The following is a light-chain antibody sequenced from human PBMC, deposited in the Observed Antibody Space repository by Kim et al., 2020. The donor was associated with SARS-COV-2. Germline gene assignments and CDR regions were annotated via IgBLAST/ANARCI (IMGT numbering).Light chain of an antibody. V-gene: IGLV3-21*04. CDR2: YDS. Sequence: SYELTQPPAVSVAPGKTARITCGGISIGSKSVHWDQQKPGQAPVLVISYDSDRPSGIPERFSGSNSGNTATLTISRVEAGDEADYYCQVGDSSSDHRVV. CDR1: SIGSKS. J-gene: IGLJ2*01. CDR3: QVGDSSSDHRVV.